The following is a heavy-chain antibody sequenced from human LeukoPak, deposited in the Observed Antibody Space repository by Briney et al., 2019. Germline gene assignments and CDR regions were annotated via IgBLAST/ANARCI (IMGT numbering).Heavy chain of an antibody. J-gene: IGHJ5*02. CDR1: GGSINDYY. V-gene: IGHV4-59*01. D-gene: IGHD4-17*01. CDR2: ISNSGTT. Sequence: SETLSLTCTVSGGSINDYYWTWIRQAPGKGLEWLGYISNSGTTDYNASLKSRVTMSVDTSKNEFSLKVTSVTAADTAMYYCARVVRGAVTSNCFDPWGQGTLVTVSS. CDR3: ARVVRGAVTSNCFDP.